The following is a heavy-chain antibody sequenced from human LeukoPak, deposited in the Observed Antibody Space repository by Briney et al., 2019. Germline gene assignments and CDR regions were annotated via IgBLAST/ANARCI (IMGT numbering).Heavy chain of an antibody. Sequence: GGSLRLSCAASGFTFSNYAMSWVRQAPGKGLEWVSSISSSSSYIYYADSVKGRFTISRDNAKNSLYLQMNSLRAEDTAVYYCAKTMIVERGFDYWGQGTLVAVSS. D-gene: IGHD3-22*01. CDR1: GFTFSNYA. CDR3: AKTMIVERGFDY. CDR2: ISSSSSYI. V-gene: IGHV3-21*04. J-gene: IGHJ4*02.